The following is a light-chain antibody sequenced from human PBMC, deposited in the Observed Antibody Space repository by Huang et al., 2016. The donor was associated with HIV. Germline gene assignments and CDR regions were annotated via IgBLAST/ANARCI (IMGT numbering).Light chain of an antibody. CDR1: QSVLYSSNNKNY. CDR3: QQYYSTLT. V-gene: IGKV4-1*01. Sequence: DIVMTQSPNSLAVSLGERATINCKSSQSVLYSSNNKNYLAWYQQKPGQPPKLLIYWASTRESVVPDRFSGSGSGTDFTLTISSLQAEDVAVYDCQQYYSTLTFGGGTKVEIK. J-gene: IGKJ4*01. CDR2: WAS.